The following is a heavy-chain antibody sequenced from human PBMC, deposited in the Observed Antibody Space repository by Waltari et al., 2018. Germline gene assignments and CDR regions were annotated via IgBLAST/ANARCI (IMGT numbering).Heavy chain of an antibody. V-gene: IGHV1-69*01. CDR3: ARDRSGYDDYYYGMDV. Sequence: TPIFGTANYAQKFQGRVTITADESTSTAYMELSSLRSEDTAVYYCARDRSGYDDYYYGMDVWGQGTTVTVSS. CDR2: TPIFGTA. D-gene: IGHD5-12*01. J-gene: IGHJ6*02.